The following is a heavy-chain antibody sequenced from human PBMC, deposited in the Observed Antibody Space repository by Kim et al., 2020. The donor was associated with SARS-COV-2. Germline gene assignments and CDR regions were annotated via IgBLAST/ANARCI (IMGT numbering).Heavy chain of an antibody. CDR2: IYHSGST. D-gene: IGHD3-22*01. CDR1: GFSISSGYY. J-gene: IGHJ4*01. Sequence: SETLSLTCTVSGFSISSGYYWGWIRQPPGKGLEWIGSIYHSGSTYYNPSLKSRVTISVDTSKNQFSLKLSSVTAADTAVYYCARGSDSSGYYNPFDYLG. CDR3: ARGSDSSGYYNPFDY. V-gene: IGHV4-38-2*02.